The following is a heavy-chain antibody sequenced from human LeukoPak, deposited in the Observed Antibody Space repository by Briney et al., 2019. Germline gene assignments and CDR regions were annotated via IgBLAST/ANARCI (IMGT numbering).Heavy chain of an antibody. D-gene: IGHD6-13*01. V-gene: IGHV3-48*03. CDR2: ISSSGSTI. CDR1: GFTFSSYE. J-gene: IGHJ6*03. Sequence: GGSLRLSCAASGFTFSSYEMNWVRQAPGKGLEWVSYISSSGSTIYYADSVKGRFTISRDNAKNSLYLQMNSLRAEDMAVYYCATTLYSSSWLSAYYYYYYMDVWGKGTTVTVSS. CDR3: ATTLYSSSWLSAYYYYYYMDV.